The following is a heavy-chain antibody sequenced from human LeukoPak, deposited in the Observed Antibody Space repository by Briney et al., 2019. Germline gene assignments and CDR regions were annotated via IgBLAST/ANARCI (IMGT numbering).Heavy chain of an antibody. V-gene: IGHV1-69*04. J-gene: IGHJ6*02. D-gene: IGHD2-15*01. CDR1: GSIFSNYA. CDR2: IIPMLGVA. Sequence: ASVKVSCKASGSIFSNYAITWVRQAPGQGLEWMGRIIPMLGVANNAENFQDRVTINADKSTNTMYMELSSLRSEDTAVYYCARERSDCSGSACYSRNRNHSGLDVWGQGTTVTVSS. CDR3: ARERSDCSGSACYSRNRNHSGLDV.